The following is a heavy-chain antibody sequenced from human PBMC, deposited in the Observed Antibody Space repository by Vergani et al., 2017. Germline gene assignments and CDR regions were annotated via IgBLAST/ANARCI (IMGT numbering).Heavy chain of an antibody. J-gene: IGHJ4*02. Sequence: QVQMQESGPGLVKTSETLSLTCSASGAPISYWCWSWLRQPAGKGLEWIGRLCPSGSTNYKPSLKSRVTMSIDTSKNHFSLKLTSVTAADTAVYYCATGAGPLDIWGQGTLVTVSS. D-gene: IGHD7-27*01. CDR2: LCPSGST. CDR1: GAPISYWC. CDR3: ATGAGPLDI. V-gene: IGHV4-4*07.